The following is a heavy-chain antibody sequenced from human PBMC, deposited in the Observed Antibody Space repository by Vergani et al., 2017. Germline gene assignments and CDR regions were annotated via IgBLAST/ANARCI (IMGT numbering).Heavy chain of an antibody. CDR2: ISYDGSNK. CDR3: ARALNYGDYSVDY. J-gene: IGHJ4*02. Sequence: QVQLVESGGGVVQPGRSLRLSCAASGFTFSSYAMHWVRQAPGKGLEWVAVISYDGSNKDYADSVKGRFTISRDNSKNTLYLQMNSLRAEETAVYYCARALNYGDYSVDYWGQGTLVTVSS. V-gene: IGHV3-30*04. D-gene: IGHD4-17*01. CDR1: GFTFSSYA.